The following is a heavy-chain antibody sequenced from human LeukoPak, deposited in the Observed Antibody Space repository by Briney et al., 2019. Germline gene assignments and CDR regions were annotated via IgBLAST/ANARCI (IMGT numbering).Heavy chain of an antibody. CDR1: GGSISSYY. CDR3: ARSGRGGSYYNGY. D-gene: IGHD1-26*01. V-gene: IGHV4-59*01. Sequence: SETLSLTCTVSGGSISSYYWSWIRQPPGKGLEWIGYIHYSGSTNYNPSLKSRVTISVDTSKNQFSLKLSSVTAADTAVYYCARSGRGGSYYNGYWGQGTLVTVSS. J-gene: IGHJ4*02. CDR2: IHYSGST.